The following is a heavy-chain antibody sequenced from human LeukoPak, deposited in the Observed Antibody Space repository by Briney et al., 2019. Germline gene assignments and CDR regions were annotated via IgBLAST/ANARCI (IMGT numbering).Heavy chain of an antibody. D-gene: IGHD3-22*01. CDR1: GGSISTYY. CDR3: ARGNYDSSGYYPRFDY. Sequence: SETLSLTCTVSGGSISTYYWSWIRQSPMKGLAWIGYIYYSGSTNYNPSLKSRVTISVDTSKNQFSLKLNSVTAADTAVYFCARGNYDSSGYYPRFDYWGQGTLVTVSS. V-gene: IGHV4-59*01. J-gene: IGHJ4*02. CDR2: IYYSGST.